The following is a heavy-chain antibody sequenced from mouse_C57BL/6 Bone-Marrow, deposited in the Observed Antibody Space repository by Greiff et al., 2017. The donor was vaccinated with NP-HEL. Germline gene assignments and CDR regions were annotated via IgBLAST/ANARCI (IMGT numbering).Heavy chain of an antibody. CDR1: GFSLSTSGMG. CDR3: ARRAEAPFDY. Sequence: VMLVESGPGILQSSPTLSLSCSFSGFSLSTSGMGVSWIRQPSGKGLEWLAHIYWDDDKCYNPSLKSRLTISKDTSRNQVFLKITSVDTADTATYYCARRAEAPFDYWGQGTTLTVSS. V-gene: IGHV8-12*01. J-gene: IGHJ2*01. CDR2: IYWDDDK.